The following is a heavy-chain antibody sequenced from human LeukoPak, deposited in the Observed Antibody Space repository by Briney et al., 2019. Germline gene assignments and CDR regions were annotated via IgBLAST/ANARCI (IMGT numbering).Heavy chain of an antibody. Sequence: SETLSLTCTVSGGSVSSGSFQWSWIRQPPGKGLEWNGFIYNSGSTKYNPSLMSRVTMSLDTSKSQFSLKLSSVTAAETAVYYCARGSGIEAFDYWGQGTLVTVSS. CDR2: IYNSGST. J-gene: IGHJ4*02. CDR1: GGSVSSGSFQ. D-gene: IGHD2-15*01. CDR3: ARGSGIEAFDY. V-gene: IGHV4-61*01.